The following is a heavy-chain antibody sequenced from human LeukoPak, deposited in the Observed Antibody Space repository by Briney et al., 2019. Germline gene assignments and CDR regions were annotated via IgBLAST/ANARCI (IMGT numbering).Heavy chain of an antibody. V-gene: IGHV3-23*01. CDR1: RSTFSSYG. Sequence: PGGSLRLSCAASRSTFSSYGMSWVRQAPGEGLEWVSAISGSGSTTYYADSVKGRFTISRDDPHNTLYLQMNSLRAEDTAVYFCARGGVDYYGSGTYYLMYYFDYWGQGALVTVSS. J-gene: IGHJ4*02. D-gene: IGHD3-10*01. CDR3: ARGGVDYYGSGTYYLMYYFDY. CDR2: ISGSGSTT.